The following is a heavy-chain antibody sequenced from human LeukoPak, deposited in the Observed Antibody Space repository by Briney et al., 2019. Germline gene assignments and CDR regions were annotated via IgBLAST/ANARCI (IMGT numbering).Heavy chain of an antibody. CDR3: AKGSNTHRPYYFDT. Sequence: GGSLRLSCAASGFSFRNYAMGWVRQAPGGGLEWVLAITGGGGDTYDADSVKGRFTISRDNSRNTLFLQMNSLRDVDTAIYYCAKGSNTHRPYYFDTWGQGILVTVSS. J-gene: IGHJ4*02. CDR2: ITGGGGDT. V-gene: IGHV3-23*01. D-gene: IGHD4-11*01. CDR1: GFSFRNYA.